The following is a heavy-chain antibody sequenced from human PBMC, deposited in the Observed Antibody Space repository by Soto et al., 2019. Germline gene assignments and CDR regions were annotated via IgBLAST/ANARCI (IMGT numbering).Heavy chain of an antibody. CDR2: IYWDDDK. J-gene: IGHJ6*04. Sequence: KESGPTLVKPPQTLTLTCTFSGFSLSTSGVDVGWIRQPPGKALEWLALIYWDDDKRYSPSLKSRLTITKDTTKNQVVLTKTTIDPVDTATYYSARRPGKHGMDGWGNGTAVNVSS. V-gene: IGHV2-5*02. CDR3: ARRPGKHGMDG. CDR1: GFSLSTSGVD.